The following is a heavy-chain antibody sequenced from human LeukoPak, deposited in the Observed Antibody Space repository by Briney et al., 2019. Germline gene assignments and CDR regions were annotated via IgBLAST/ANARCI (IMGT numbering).Heavy chain of an antibody. Sequence: GGSLGLSCAASGFTFSSYGMHWVRQAPGKGLEWVAFIRYDGSNKYYADSVKGRFTISRDNSKNTLYLQMNSLRAEDTAVYYCAKDHIADFDYWGQGTLVTVSS. D-gene: IGHD6-13*01. CDR2: IRYDGSNK. V-gene: IGHV3-30*02. J-gene: IGHJ4*02. CDR3: AKDHIADFDY. CDR1: GFTFSSYG.